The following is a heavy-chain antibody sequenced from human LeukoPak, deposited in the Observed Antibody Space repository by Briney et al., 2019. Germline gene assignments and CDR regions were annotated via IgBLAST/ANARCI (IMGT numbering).Heavy chain of an antibody. D-gene: IGHD6-19*01. CDR3: ARVNGIAVAGPFDY. J-gene: IGHJ4*02. V-gene: IGHV6-1*01. CDR1: GDIVSSNSAA. Sequence: SQTLSLTCAISGDIVSSNSAAWNWIRQSPSRGLEWLGRTYYRSKWYNDYAVSVKSRITINPDTSKNQFSLQLNSVTPEDTAVYYCARVNGIAVAGPFDYWGQGTLVTVSS. CDR2: TYYRSKWYN.